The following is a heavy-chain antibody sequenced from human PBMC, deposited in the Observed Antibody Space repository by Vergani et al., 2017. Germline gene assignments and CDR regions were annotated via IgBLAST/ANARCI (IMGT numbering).Heavy chain of an antibody. CDR2: IYPGDSDT. CDR1: GYSFTSYW. J-gene: IGHJ5*02. V-gene: IGHV5-51*03. D-gene: IGHD6-6*01. Sequence: EVQLVQSGAEVKKPGESLKISCKGSGYSFTSYWIGWVRQMPGKGLEWMGTIYPGDSDTRYSPSFQGQVTISADKSISTAYLQWSSLKASDTAMYYCARLWGIAARPARWFDPWGQGTLVTVSS. CDR3: ARLWGIAARPARWFDP.